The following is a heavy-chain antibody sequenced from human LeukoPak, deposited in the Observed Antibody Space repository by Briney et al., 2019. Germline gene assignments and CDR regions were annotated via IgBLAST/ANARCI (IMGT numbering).Heavy chain of an antibody. J-gene: IGHJ4*02. CDR1: GGSISSSSYY. Sequence: NPSETLSLTCTVSGGSISSSSYYWGWIRQPPGKGLEWIGSIYYSGSTYYNPSLKSRVTLSVDTSKNQFSLKLSSVTAADTAVYYCARILDSGWTDYWGQGTLVTVSS. V-gene: IGHV4-39*01. D-gene: IGHD6-19*01. CDR3: ARILDSGWTDY. CDR2: IYYSGST.